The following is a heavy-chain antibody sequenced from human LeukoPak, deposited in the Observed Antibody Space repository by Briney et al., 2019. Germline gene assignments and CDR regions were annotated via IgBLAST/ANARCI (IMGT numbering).Heavy chain of an antibody. D-gene: IGHD1-7*01. V-gene: IGHV4-39*01. CDR1: GGPISSSSYY. J-gene: IGHJ4*02. CDR3: ARLPKGWNYEN. Sequence: SETLSLTCTVSGGPISSSSYYWGWIRQPPGKGLEWIGSIYYSGSTYYNPSFKSRVTISVDTSKNQFSLKLSSVTAADTAVYYCARLPKGWNYENWGQGTLVTVSS. CDR2: IYYSGST.